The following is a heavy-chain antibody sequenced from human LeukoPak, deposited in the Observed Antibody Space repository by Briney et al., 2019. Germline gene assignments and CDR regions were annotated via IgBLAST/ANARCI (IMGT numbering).Heavy chain of an antibody. CDR3: AKDRDDSSGFYHDY. CDR1: GFTFSTCA. V-gene: IGHV3-23*01. CDR2: ISGSGGSI. D-gene: IGHD3-22*01. J-gene: IGHJ4*02. Sequence: GGSLRLSCAASGFTFSTCAMSWVRQAPGKGLEWVSAISGSGGSIYYADSVKGRFTISRDNPKNTPYLQMNSLRAEDTAVYYCAKDRDDSSGFYHDYWGQGNPGHRLL.